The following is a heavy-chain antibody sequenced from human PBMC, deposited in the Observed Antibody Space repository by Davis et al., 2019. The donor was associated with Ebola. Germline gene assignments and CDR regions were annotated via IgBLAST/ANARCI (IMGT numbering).Heavy chain of an antibody. J-gene: IGHJ5*02. Sequence: SVKVSCTTSAGTFTNYAVNWVRQAPGQGLEWMGRIIPVVDTKDYAQKFQGSVTLTADKATNTAYMELSGLRFDDTAVYYCARGKWFDPWGQGTLVSVTS. CDR3: ARGKWFDP. CDR2: IIPVVDTK. CDR1: AGTFTNYA. V-gene: IGHV1-69*04.